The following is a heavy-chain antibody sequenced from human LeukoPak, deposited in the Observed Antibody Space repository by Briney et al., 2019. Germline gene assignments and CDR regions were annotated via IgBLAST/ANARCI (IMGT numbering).Heavy chain of an antibody. CDR3: AKDQGYCSGGRCYSDTYYYYYMDV. CDR2: IRYDGSNK. J-gene: IGHJ6*03. CDR1: GFTFTNYG. D-gene: IGHD2-15*01. V-gene: IGHV3-30*02. Sequence: PGGSLRLSCAASGFTFTNYGIHWVRQAPGKGLEWVAFIRYDGSNKFYADSAKGRFTISRDNSKNTLYLQMNSLRAEDTAVYYCAKDQGYCSGGRCYSDTYYYYYMDVWGKGTTVTVSS.